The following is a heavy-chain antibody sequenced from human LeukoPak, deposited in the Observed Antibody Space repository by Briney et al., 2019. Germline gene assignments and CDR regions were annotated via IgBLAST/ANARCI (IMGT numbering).Heavy chain of an antibody. Sequence: GGSLRLSCAASGFTFSSYGVSWVRQAPGKGLEWVSAISGSGGSTYYADSVKGRFTISRDNSKNTLYLQMNSLRAEDTAVYYCAKATHYDSSGYYYYFDYWGQGTLVTVSS. CDR1: GFTFSSYG. CDR2: ISGSGGST. D-gene: IGHD3-22*01. V-gene: IGHV3-23*01. J-gene: IGHJ4*02. CDR3: AKATHYDSSGYYYYFDY.